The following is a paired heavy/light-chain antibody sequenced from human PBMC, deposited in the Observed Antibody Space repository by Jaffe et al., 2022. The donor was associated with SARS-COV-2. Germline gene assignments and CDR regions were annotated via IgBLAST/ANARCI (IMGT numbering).Heavy chain of an antibody. CDR1: GLTVSKHY. J-gene: IGHJ5*02. Sequence: EVQLVQSGGGLVQPGGSLRLSCAASGLTVSKHYMRWVRQAPGKGLEWISLIYSDGTIDYADSVKGRFTISRDHSKNTLYLQMNSLRVEDTAVYYCARDGNYFGAWGQGTLVTVSS. CDR3: ARDGNYFGA. V-gene: IGHV3-66*02. D-gene: IGHD3-10*01. CDR2: IYSDGTI.
Light chain of an antibody. V-gene: IGKV2-28*01. CDR2: LGS. CDR1: QNLLHSNGYNY. CDR3: MQALQTPFT. J-gene: IGKJ4*01. Sequence: DIVMTQSPLSLPVTPGEPASISCRSSQNLLHSNGYNYLDWYLQKPGQSPQLLIYLGSNRASGVPDRFSGSGSGTDFTLKISRVEAEDVGVYYCMQALQTPFTFGGGTKVEIK.